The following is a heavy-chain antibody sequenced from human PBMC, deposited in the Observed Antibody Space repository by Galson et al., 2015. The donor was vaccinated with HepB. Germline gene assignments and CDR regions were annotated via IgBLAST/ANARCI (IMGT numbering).Heavy chain of an antibody. V-gene: IGHV3-23*01. CDR3: ARLPYSSGWYILN. J-gene: IGHJ4*02. Sequence: SLRLSCAASGFTFSSYAMSWVRQAPGKGLEWVSAISGSGGSTYYANSVKGRFTISRDNSKNTLYLQMNSLRAEDTAVYYCARLPYSSGWYILNWGQGTLVTVSS. CDR1: GFTFSSYA. D-gene: IGHD6-19*01. CDR2: ISGSGGST.